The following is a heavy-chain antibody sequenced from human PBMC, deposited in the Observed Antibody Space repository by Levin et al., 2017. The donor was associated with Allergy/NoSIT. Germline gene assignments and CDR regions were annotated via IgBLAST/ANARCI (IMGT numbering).Heavy chain of an antibody. D-gene: IGHD3-22*01. Sequence: ASVKVSCQASGYTFTDYYMHWVRQAPGQGLEWMGWINPNSGDTTYSQKFRDRVTMTRDTSIGTAYMELNSLTSDDTAVYYCARGSYDRSDYPKSPHDPWGQGMLVTVSS. V-gene: IGHV1-2*02. CDR1: GYTFTDYY. J-gene: IGHJ5*02. CDR3: ARGSYDRSDYPKSPHDP. CDR2: INPNSGDT.